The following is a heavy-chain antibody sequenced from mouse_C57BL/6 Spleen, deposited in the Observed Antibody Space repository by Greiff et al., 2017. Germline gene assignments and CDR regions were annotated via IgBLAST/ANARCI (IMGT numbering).Heavy chain of an antibody. CDR1: GFNIKDDY. Sequence: LVESGAELVRPGASVKLSCTASGFNIKDDYMHWVKQRPEQGLEWIGWIDPENGDTEYASKFQGKATITAAKSSNTAYLQLSSLTADDTAVYYCTPLITTVFSPPYWGKGTMVTVSA. D-gene: IGHD1-1*01. V-gene: IGHV14-4*01. CDR3: TPLITTVFSPPY. CDR2: IDPENGDT. J-gene: IGHJ3*01.